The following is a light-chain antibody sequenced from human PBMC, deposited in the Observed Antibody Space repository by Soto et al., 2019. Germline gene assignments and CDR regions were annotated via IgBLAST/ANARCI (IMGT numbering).Light chain of an antibody. V-gene: IGKV3-20*01. CDR3: QQYGSSVT. CDR1: QSIRSHY. Sequence: EIVLTQSPGTLSLSPGERATLSCRASQSIRSHYLAWYQQKPGQAPRLLISGAHNRAPGIPDRFSGSESGTDFTLRISRLAPEDFAVYYCQQYGSSVTFGQGTTVEIK. CDR2: GAH. J-gene: IGKJ1*01.